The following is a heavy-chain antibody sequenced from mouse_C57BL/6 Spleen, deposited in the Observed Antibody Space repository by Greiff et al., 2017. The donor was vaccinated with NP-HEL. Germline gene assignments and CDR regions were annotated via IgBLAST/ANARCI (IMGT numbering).Heavy chain of an antibody. Sequence: QVQLQQSGAELVRPGASVTLSCKASGYTFTDYEMHWVKQTPVHGLEWIGAIDPETGGTAYNQKFKGKAILTADKSSSTAYMELRSLTSEDSAVYYCTRCDGYPLDYWGQGTTLTVSS. D-gene: IGHD2-3*01. CDR2: IDPETGGT. J-gene: IGHJ2*01. CDR3: TRCDGYPLDY. CDR1: GYTFTDYE. V-gene: IGHV1-15*01.